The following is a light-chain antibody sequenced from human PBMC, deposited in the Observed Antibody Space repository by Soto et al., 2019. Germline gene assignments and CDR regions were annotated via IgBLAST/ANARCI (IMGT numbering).Light chain of an antibody. V-gene: IGLV2-23*01. J-gene: IGLJ2*01. CDR3: CSYAGSTTFVV. CDR2: EGS. CDR1: SSDVGSHNL. Sequence: QSALTQPASVSGSPGQSITISCTVTSSDVGSHNLVSWYQQHPGKAPKLMIYEGSKRPSGVSNRFSGSKSGNTASLTISGLQAEDEADYYCCSYAGSTTFVVFGGGTKLTVL.